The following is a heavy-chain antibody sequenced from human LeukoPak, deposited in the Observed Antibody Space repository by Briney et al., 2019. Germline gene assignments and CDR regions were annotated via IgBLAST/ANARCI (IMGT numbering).Heavy chain of an antibody. CDR2: ISVSGASI. V-gene: IGHV3-23*01. CDR3: AKDSAFDAFDI. J-gene: IGHJ3*02. CDR1: GFTFSSYA. Sequence: GGSLRLSCAASGFTFSSYAMSWVRQAPGKGLEWLSSISVSGASIYYADSVKGRFTISRDNSKNTVSLQMDNLRVEDTAVYYCAKDSAFDAFDIWGQGTMVTVSS.